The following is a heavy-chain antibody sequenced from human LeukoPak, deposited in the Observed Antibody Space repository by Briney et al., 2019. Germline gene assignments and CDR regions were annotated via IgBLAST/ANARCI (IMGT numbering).Heavy chain of an antibody. J-gene: IGHJ5*02. CDR3: ARDSGGREDIVVVVADGPFDP. Sequence: PGGSLRLSCAASGFTFSSYSMNWARQAPGKGLEWVSSISSSSSYIYYADSVKGRFTISRDNAKNSLYLQMNSLRAEDTAVYYCARDSGGREDIVVVVADGPFDPWGQGTLVTVSS. V-gene: IGHV3-21*01. CDR2: ISSSSSYI. CDR1: GFTFSSYS. D-gene: IGHD2-15*01.